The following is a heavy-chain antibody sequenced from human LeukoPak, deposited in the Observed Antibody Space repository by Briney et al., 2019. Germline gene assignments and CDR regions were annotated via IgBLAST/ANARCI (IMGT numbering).Heavy chain of an antibody. CDR1: GYTFTGYY. CDR2: INPNSGGT. D-gene: IGHD3-10*01. V-gene: IGHV1-2*02. CDR3: ARGRIMVRGVIITSWFDP. J-gene: IGHJ5*02. Sequence: ASVKVSCKASGYTFTGYYMHWVRQAPGQGLEWMGWINPNSGGTNYAQKFQGRVTMTRDTSISTAYMELSRLRSDDTAVYYCARGRIMVRGVIITSWFDPWGQGTLVTVSS.